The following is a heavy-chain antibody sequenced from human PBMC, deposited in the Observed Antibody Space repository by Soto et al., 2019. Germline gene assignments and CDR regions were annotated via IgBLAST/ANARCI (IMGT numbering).Heavy chain of an antibody. CDR3: ATNLGGATSSILVDY. J-gene: IGHJ4*02. Sequence: QVQLQESGPGLVKPSQTLSLTCTVSGGSISSGDYYWSWIRQPPGKGLEWIGYIYYSGSTYYNPSLKTRVTISVDTSKYQFSLKLSSVTAADTAVYYCATNLGGATSSILVDYWGQGTLVTVSS. CDR1: GGSISSGDYY. CDR2: IYYSGST. V-gene: IGHV4-30-4*01. D-gene: IGHD1-26*01.